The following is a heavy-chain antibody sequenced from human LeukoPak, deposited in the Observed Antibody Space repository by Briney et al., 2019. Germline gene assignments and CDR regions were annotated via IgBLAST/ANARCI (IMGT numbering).Heavy chain of an antibody. CDR1: GGSISSGSYY. D-gene: IGHD1-26*01. J-gene: IGHJ3*02. CDR2: IYTSGST. Sequence: PSETLSLTCTVSGGSISSGSYYWSWIRQPAGKGLEWIGRIYTSGSTNYNPSLKSRVTISVDTSTNQFSLKLSSVTAADTAVYYCARGSYDAFDIWGQGTMVTVSS. V-gene: IGHV4-61*02. CDR3: ARGSYDAFDI.